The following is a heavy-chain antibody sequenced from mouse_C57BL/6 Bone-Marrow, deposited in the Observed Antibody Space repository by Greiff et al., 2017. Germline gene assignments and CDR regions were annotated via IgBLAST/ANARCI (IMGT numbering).Heavy chain of an antibody. J-gene: IGHJ3*01. CDR2: IYPGDGDT. Sequence: QVQLKESGAELVKPGASVKISCKASGYAFSSYWMNWVKQRPGKGLEWIGQIYPGDGDTNYNGKFKGKATLTADKSSSTAYMQLSSLTSEDSAVYFCARALWFAYWGQGTLVTVSA. CDR3: ARALWFAY. CDR1: GYAFSSYW. V-gene: IGHV1-80*01.